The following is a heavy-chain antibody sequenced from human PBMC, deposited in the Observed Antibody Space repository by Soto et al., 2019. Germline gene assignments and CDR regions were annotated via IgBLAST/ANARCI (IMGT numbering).Heavy chain of an antibody. D-gene: IGHD1-20*01. V-gene: IGHV4-31*03. J-gene: IGHJ5*02. Sequence: PSETLSLTCTVSGGSISSGGYYWSWIRQHPGKGLEWIGHIYYSGSTYYNPSLKRRITISVDTAKNQFSLKLGSVTAADTAVYSCAGRYNSNNRFDPWGQGTLVTSPQ. CDR2: IYYSGST. CDR1: GGSISSGGYY. CDR3: AGRYNSNNRFDP.